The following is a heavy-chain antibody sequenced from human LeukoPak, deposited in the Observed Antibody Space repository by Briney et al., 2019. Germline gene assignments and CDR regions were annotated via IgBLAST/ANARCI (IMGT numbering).Heavy chain of an antibody. V-gene: IGHV3-48*02. Sequence: PGGSLRLSCEGSGFPFGSYVMSWVRQAPGKGLEWIAYIDHNAEMIFYPDFVKGRFTISRDNPKKSLYLQMNALRYEDTAIHYCARDHDWAFDLWGQGTLVTVSS. CDR2: IDHNAEMI. D-gene: IGHD3-9*01. CDR1: GFPFGSYV. J-gene: IGHJ4*02. CDR3: ARDHDWAFDL.